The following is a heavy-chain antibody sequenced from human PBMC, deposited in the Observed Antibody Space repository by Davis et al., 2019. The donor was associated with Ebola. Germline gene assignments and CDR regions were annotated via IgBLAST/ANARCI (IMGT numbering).Heavy chain of an antibody. Sequence: ASVQVSCKASGYTFTSYYMHWVRQAPGQGLEWMGIINPSGGSTSYAQKFQGRVTMTRDTSTSTVYMELSSLRSEDTAVYYCASPDYYDSSGYSDAFDIWGQGTMVTVSS. V-gene: IGHV1-46*01. J-gene: IGHJ3*02. CDR1: GYTFTSYY. CDR3: ASPDYYDSSGYSDAFDI. D-gene: IGHD3-22*01. CDR2: INPSGGST.